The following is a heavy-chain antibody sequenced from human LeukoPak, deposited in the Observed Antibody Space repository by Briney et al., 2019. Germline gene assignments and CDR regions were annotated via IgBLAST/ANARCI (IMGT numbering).Heavy chain of an antibody. D-gene: IGHD6-19*01. CDR1: GGSISSGGYY. CDR3: LRDRSSGWFDY. Sequence: SETLSLTCTVSGGSISSGGYYYTWIRQHPGKGLEYIGYIYYSGSTYYNPSLKSRVAMSFNTSKSQFSLKLSAVTAADTAVYYLLRDRSSGWFDYWGQGTLVTVSS. CDR2: IYYSGST. J-gene: IGHJ4*02. V-gene: IGHV4-31*03.